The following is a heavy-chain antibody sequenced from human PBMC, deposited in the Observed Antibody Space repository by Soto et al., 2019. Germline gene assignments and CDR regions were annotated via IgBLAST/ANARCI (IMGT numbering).Heavy chain of an antibody. CDR2: IYYSGST. D-gene: IGHD4-4*01. V-gene: IGHV4-59*08. Sequence: WRRISKKKGKGLEWIGYIYYSGSTNYNPSLKSRVTISVDTSKNQFSLKLSSVTAADTAVYYCARSGMTTVNKSYYYYMDVWGKGTTVTAP. J-gene: IGHJ6*03. CDR3: ARSGMTTVNKSYYYYMDV.